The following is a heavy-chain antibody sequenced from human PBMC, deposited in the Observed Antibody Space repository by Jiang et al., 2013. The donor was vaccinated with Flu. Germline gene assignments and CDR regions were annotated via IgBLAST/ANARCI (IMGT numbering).Heavy chain of an antibody. Sequence: GSGLVKPAETLSLTCTVSGASIGIYYWSWIRQPPGKGLEWIGHVYYSGSTKYNPSLKSRVTISVDTSKNQFSLKLSSVTAADTAVYYCARDYDFWTTGGGLDVWGQGATVTVSS. D-gene: IGHD3-3*01. V-gene: IGHV4-59*01. CDR1: GASIGIYY. J-gene: IGHJ6*02. CDR2: VYYSGST. CDR3: ARDYDFWTTGGGLDV.